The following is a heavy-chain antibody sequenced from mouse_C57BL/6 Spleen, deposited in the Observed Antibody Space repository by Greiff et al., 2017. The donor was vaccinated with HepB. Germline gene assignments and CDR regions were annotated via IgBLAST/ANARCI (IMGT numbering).Heavy chain of an antibody. J-gene: IGHJ4*01. CDR3: ARGWLLPRMDY. CDR2: IYPSDSET. CDR1: GYTFTSYW. Sequence: QVHVKQPGAELVRPGSSVKLSCKASGYTFTSYWMDWVKQRPGQGLEWIGNIYPSDSETHYNQKFKDKATLTVDKSSSTAYMQLSSLTSEDSAVYYCARGWLLPRMDYWGQGTSVTVSS. V-gene: IGHV1-61*01. D-gene: IGHD2-3*01.